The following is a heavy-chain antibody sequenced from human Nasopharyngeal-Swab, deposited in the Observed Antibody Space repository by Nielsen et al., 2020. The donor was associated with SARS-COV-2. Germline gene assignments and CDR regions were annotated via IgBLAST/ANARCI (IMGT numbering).Heavy chain of an antibody. CDR1: GYTFTSYD. Sequence: ASVKVSCKASGYTFTSYDINWVRQATGQGLEWMEWMNPNSGNTGYAQKFQGRVTMTRNTSISTAYMELSSLRSEDTAVYYCARGPATVTTSYYYYYMDVWGKGTTVTVSS. CDR3: ARGPATVTTSYYYYYMDV. V-gene: IGHV1-8*01. J-gene: IGHJ6*03. D-gene: IGHD4-17*01. CDR2: MNPNSGNT.